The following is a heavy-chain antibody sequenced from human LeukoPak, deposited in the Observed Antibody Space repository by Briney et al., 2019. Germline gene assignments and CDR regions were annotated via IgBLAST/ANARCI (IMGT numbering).Heavy chain of an antibody. CDR3: ATQTSDYCSSTSCDYYYYMDV. CDR1: GGSISNYY. D-gene: IGHD2-2*01. J-gene: IGHJ6*03. CDR2: IYYSGST. Sequence: PSETLSLTCTVSGGSISNYYWSWIRQPPGKGLEWIGYIYYSGSTNYNPSLKSRVTISVDTSKNQFSLKLSSVTAADTAVYYCATQTSDYCSSTSCDYYYYMDVWGKGTTVTISS. V-gene: IGHV4-59*01.